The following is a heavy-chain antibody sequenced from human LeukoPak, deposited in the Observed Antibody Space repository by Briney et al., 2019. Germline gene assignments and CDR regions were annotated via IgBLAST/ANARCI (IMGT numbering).Heavy chain of an antibody. Sequence: GGSLRLSCAASGFTFSSYAMSWVRQAPGKGLEWVSAISGSGGSTYYADSVKGRFTISRDNSKNTLYLQMNGLRAEDTAVYYCAKDYYDSSGYYDFDYWGQGTLVTVSS. CDR1: GFTFSSYA. D-gene: IGHD3-22*01. CDR2: ISGSGGST. CDR3: AKDYYDSSGYYDFDY. J-gene: IGHJ4*02. V-gene: IGHV3-23*01.